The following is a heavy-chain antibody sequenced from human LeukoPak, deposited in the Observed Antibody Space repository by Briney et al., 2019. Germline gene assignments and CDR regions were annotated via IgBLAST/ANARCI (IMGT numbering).Heavy chain of an antibody. V-gene: IGHV3-23*01. D-gene: IGHD3-10*01. CDR1: GFTFSDYY. J-gene: IGHJ4*02. Sequence: GGSLRLSCAASGFTFSDYYMSWIRQAPGKGLEWVSAISGSGGSTYYADSVKGRFTISRDNSKNTLYLQMNSLRAEDTAVYYCAKDLRAMVRGAIYVVDYWGQGTLVTVSS. CDR3: AKDLRAMVRGAIYVVDY. CDR2: ISGSGGST.